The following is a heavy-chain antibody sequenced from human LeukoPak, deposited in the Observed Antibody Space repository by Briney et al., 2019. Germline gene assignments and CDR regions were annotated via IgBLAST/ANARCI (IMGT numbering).Heavy chain of an antibody. Sequence: ASVKVSCKASGYTFTSYDINWVRQATGQGLEWMGWMNPNSGNTGYAQKFQGRVTMTRNTSISTAYMELSSLRSENTAVYYCARLEKAYYGSGSAQLYLSSYYYYMDVWGKGTTVTISS. CDR3: ARLEKAYYGSGSAQLYLSSYYYYMDV. D-gene: IGHD3-10*01. CDR2: MNPNSGNT. V-gene: IGHV1-8*01. CDR1: GYTFTSYD. J-gene: IGHJ6*03.